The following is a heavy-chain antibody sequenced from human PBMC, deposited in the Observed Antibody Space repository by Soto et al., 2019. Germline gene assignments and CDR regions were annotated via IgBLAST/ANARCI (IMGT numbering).Heavy chain of an antibody. D-gene: IGHD1-7*01. CDR3: ARDLLGRTGTSKYNWFDP. J-gene: IGHJ5*02. V-gene: IGHV1-69*01. CDR1: GGTFSSYA. Sequence: QVQLVQSGAEVKKPGSSVKVSCKASGGTFSSYAISWVRQAPGQGLEWMGGIIPIFGTANYAQKFQGRVTITADESTSTAYMELSSLRSEDTAVYYCARDLLGRTGTSKYNWFDPWGQGTLVTVSS. CDR2: IIPIFGTA.